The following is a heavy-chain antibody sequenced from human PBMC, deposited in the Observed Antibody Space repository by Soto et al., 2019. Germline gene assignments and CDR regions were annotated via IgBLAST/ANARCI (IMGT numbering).Heavy chain of an antibody. D-gene: IGHD1-26*01. V-gene: IGHV3-48*02. CDR2: ITGPSTTI. CDR3: ARSREPGVHYGLDV. CDR1: GFIFSTYT. J-gene: IGHJ6*02. Sequence: EVQLVESGGGLVQPGGSLRLSCAGSGFIFSTYTMNWVRQAPGKGLEWLAYITGPSTTISYRDSVKGRFTISRDNAKRSLFLQLDRLRDDDTAVYYCARSREPGVHYGLDVWGPGTTVTVSS.